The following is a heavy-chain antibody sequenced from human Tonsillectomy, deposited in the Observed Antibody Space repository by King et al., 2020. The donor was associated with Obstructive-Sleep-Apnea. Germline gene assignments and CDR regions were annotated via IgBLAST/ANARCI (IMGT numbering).Heavy chain of an antibody. Sequence: QLVQSGVEVKKPGESLRISCKGSGYSFTSYWISWVRQMPGKGLEWVGKIDPSDPYTIYRPPFQGHVTISADKSISTAYLQWSSLKASDTAMYYCARHQSIAVAGHSWWFDPWGQGTLVTVSS. CDR1: GYSFTSYW. CDR3: ARHQSIAVAGHSWWFDP. V-gene: IGHV5-10-1*01. J-gene: IGHJ5*02. CDR2: IDPSDPYT. D-gene: IGHD6-19*01.